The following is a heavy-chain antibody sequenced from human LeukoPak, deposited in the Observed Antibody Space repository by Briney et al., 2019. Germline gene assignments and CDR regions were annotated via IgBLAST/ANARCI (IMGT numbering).Heavy chain of an antibody. Sequence: ASVKVSCKASGYTFTSDGISWVRQAPGQGLEWMGWISTYNGNTNYAQKLQGRVTMTTDPSTSTAYMELRSLRSDDTAVYYCARERHGDYIDWGQGTLVTVSS. V-gene: IGHV1-18*01. CDR3: ARERHGDYID. J-gene: IGHJ4*02. D-gene: IGHD4-17*01. CDR2: ISTYNGNT. CDR1: GYTFTSDG.